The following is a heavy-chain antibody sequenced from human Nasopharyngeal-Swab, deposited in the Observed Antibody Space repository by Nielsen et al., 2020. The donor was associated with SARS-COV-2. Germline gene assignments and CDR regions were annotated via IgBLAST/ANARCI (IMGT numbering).Heavy chain of an antibody. CDR2: ISWDGGST. V-gene: IGHV3-43*01. CDR1: GFIFDDYT. Sequence: GESLKTSWAAAGFIFDDYTMHWVRPAPRRGLEWVSLISWDGGSTYYADSVKGRFTITRDNSKNSLYLQMNSLRTEDTALYYCAGMGYGSGSSTTKYYFDYWGQGTLVTVSS. CDR3: AGMGYGSGSSTTKYYFDY. J-gene: IGHJ4*02. D-gene: IGHD3-10*01.